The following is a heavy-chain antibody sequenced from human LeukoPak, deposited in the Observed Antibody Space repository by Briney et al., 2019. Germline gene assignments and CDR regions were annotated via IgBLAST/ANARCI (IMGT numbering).Heavy chain of an antibody. J-gene: IGHJ3*02. V-gene: IGHV4-59*01. CDR3: ARGGGYFLIDAFDI. CDR2: VYYNRST. CDR1: GGSISSYY. Sequence: SETLSLTCTVSGGSISSYYWSWIRQPPGKGLEWIGYVYYNRSTNYNPSLKSRVTISVDTSKNQFPLKLSSVTAADTAVYYCARGGGYFLIDAFDIWGLGTMVTVSS. D-gene: IGHD3-22*01.